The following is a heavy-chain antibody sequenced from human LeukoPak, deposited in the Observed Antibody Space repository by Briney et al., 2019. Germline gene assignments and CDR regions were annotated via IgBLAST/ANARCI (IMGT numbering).Heavy chain of an antibody. CDR3: ARQPGAGWFDP. Sequence: GGSLRLSCAASGFTFSSSAMSWVRQAPGKGLEWVSVISSSGGSTYYADSVKGRFTIFRDNSKNTLYLQMSSLRAEDTAMYYCARQPGAGWFDPWGQGTLVTVSS. J-gene: IGHJ5*02. V-gene: IGHV3-23*01. CDR1: GFTFSSSA. D-gene: IGHD1-1*01. CDR2: ISSSGGST.